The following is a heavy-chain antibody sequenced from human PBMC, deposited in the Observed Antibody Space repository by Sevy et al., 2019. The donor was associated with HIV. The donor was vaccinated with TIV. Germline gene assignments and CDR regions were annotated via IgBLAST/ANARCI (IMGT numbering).Heavy chain of an antibody. Sequence: GGSLRLSCVASAFTFSNDWMTWVRQAPGKGLEWVGHIRSATDGRTTDYAAPVKGRFTISRHDSKNTVYLEMNSLKIEDTGVYFCATLSGNYWGDWLDPWGQGTLVTVSS. V-gene: IGHV3-15*07. D-gene: IGHD5-12*01. CDR1: AFTFSNDW. CDR2: IRSATDGRTT. J-gene: IGHJ5*02. CDR3: ATLSGNYWGDWLDP.